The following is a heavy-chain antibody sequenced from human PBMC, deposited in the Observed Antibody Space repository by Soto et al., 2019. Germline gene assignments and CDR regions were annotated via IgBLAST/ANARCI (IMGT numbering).Heavy chain of an antibody. CDR1: GFTFSSYA. CDR2: ISYDGSNK. CDR3: ARDLPNGFLEWFYYYYYGMDV. Sequence: PGGSLRLSCAASGFTFSSYAMHWVRQAPGKGLEWVAVISYDGSNKYYADSVKGRSTISRDNSKNTLYLQMNSLRAEDTAVYYCARDLPNGFLEWFYYYYYGMDVWGQGTTVTVSS. D-gene: IGHD3-3*01. J-gene: IGHJ6*02. V-gene: IGHV3-30-3*01.